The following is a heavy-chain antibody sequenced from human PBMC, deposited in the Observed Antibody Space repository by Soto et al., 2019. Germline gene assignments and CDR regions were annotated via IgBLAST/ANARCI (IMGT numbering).Heavy chain of an antibody. D-gene: IGHD3-22*01. Sequence: EVQLLESGGGLVQPGGSLRLSCAASGFTFSSYAMSWVRKAPGKGLEWVSAISGSGGSTYYADSVKGRFTISRDNSKNTLYLQMNSLRAEDTAVYYCAKERWSGSGYYPDAFDIGGQGTMVTVSS. CDR2: ISGSGGST. V-gene: IGHV3-23*01. J-gene: IGHJ3*02. CDR1: GFTFSSYA. CDR3: AKERWSGSGYYPDAFDI.